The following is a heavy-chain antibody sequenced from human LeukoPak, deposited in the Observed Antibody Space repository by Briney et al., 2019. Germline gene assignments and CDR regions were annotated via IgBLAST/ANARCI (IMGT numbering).Heavy chain of an antibody. CDR1: GFTFSSYA. J-gene: IGHJ3*01. CDR3: AKSRFCSSTSCSHDAFDV. V-gene: IGHV3-23*01. CDR2: ISGSGGST. Sequence: GGSLRLSCAASGFTFSSYAMSWVRQAPGKGLEWVSAISGSGGSTYYADSVKGRFTISRDNSKNSLFLQMNSLRAEDTALYYCAKSRFCSSTSCSHDAFDVWGQGTMVTVSS. D-gene: IGHD2-2*01.